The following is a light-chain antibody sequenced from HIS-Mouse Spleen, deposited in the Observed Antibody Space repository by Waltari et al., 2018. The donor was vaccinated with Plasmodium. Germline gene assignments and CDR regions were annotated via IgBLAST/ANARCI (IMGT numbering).Light chain of an antibody. CDR1: PSVLYSSKNKNY. Sequence: DSVMTQSPDSLAVSLGERANIKFKSSPSVLYSSKNKNYLAWYQQKPGQPPKLLIYWASTRESGVPDRFSGSGSGTDFTLTISSLQAEDVAVYYCQQYYSTPWTFGQGTKVEIK. CDR3: QQYYSTPWT. CDR2: WAS. J-gene: IGKJ1*01. V-gene: IGKV4-1*01.